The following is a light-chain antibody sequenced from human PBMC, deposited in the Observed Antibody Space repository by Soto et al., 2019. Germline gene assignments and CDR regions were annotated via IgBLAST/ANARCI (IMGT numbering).Light chain of an antibody. J-gene: IGLJ2*01. CDR1: SYNIGAGYD. CDR3: LSFDSSLSVV. CDR2: GNT. Sequence: QSLLTQPPSVSGAPGQRVTISCTGSSYNIGAGYDVHWYQQLPGRAPKLLIYGNTNRPSGVPDRFSGSKSGTSASLAITGLQGEDEADYYCLSFDSSLSVVFGGGTKVTVL. V-gene: IGLV1-40*01.